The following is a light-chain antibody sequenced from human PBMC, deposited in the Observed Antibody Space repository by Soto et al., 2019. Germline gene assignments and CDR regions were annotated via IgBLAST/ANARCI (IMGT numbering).Light chain of an antibody. CDR2: SAS. Sequence: DIQMTQSPSSVSASVGDRVTIACRASRGISSWLAWYQQKPGKAPNLLIFSASSLQGGVPSRFSGSGSGTDFTLTISSLQPEDFETYYCQQANSFPLTFGGGTKVDIX. CDR1: RGISSW. J-gene: IGKJ4*01. CDR3: QQANSFPLT. V-gene: IGKV1-12*01.